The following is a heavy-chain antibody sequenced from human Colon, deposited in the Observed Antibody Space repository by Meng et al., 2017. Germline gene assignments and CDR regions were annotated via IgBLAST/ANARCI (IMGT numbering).Heavy chain of an antibody. Sequence: EVQLVESGGGLVEPGGSLRRYCVASGFTFISYIMNWVRQAPGKGLEWVSSISSSGSYIYYAESVKGRFTISRDNAKNSLYLQMNSLRAEDTAVYYCARDHPGPLGYWGQGALVTVSS. CDR3: ARDHPGPLGY. D-gene: IGHD7-27*01. V-gene: IGHV3-21*01. J-gene: IGHJ4*02. CDR2: ISSSGSYI. CDR1: GFTFISYI.